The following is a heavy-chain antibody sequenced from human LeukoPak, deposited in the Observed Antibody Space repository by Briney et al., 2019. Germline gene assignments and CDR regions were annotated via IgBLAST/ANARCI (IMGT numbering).Heavy chain of an antibody. CDR1: GFTFSSYG. Sequence: PGGSLRLSCAASGFTFSSYGMHWVRQAPGKGLEGVAFIRYDGSNKYYADSVKGRFTISRDNSKNTLYLQMNSLRAEDTAVYYCATSPYYYDSSGSSDYFDYWGQGTLVTVSS. D-gene: IGHD3-22*01. CDR3: ATSPYYYDSSGSSDYFDY. J-gene: IGHJ4*02. CDR2: IRYDGSNK. V-gene: IGHV3-30*02.